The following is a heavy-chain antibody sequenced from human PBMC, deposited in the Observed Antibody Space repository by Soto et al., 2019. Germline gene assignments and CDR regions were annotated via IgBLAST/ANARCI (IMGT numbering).Heavy chain of an antibody. J-gene: IGHJ4*02. CDR1: GGTVSSYA. V-gene: IGHV1-69*01. Sequence: QVQLVQSGAEVKKPGSSVKVSCKASGGTVSSYAISWVRQAPGQGLEWMGGIIPIFGTANYAQKFQGRITITADESTSTAYMELSSLRSEDTAVYYCANRITIRSGLGYWGQGTLVTVSS. CDR2: IIPIFGTA. D-gene: IGHD3-3*01. CDR3: ANRITIRSGLGY.